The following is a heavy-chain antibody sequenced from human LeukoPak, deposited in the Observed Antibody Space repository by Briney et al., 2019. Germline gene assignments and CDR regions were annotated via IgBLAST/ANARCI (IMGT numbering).Heavy chain of an antibody. J-gene: IGHJ3*02. CDR1: GYTFTSYG. CDR3: ARERYNWNYFAFDI. CDR2: IIPIFGTA. Sequence: ASVKVSCKASGYTFTSYGISWVRQAPGQGLEWMGGIIPIFGTANYAQKFQGRVTITADKSTSTAYMELSSLRSEDTAVYYCARERYNWNYFAFDIWGQGTMVTVSS. V-gene: IGHV1-69*06. D-gene: IGHD1-7*01.